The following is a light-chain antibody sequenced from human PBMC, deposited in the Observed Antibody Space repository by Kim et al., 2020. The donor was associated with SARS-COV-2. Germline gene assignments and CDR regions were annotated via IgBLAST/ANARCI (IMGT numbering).Light chain of an antibody. CDR1: QSVSSNY. CDR3: QQYSSSPAT. CDR2: GAS. J-gene: IGKJ1*01. Sequence: SPGESAPLACRASQSVSSNYLAWYQQKPGQAPRLLIYGASSRATGIPDRFSGSGSGTDFTLTITRLEPEDFAVYYCQQYSSSPATFGQGTKVEVK. V-gene: IGKV3-20*01.